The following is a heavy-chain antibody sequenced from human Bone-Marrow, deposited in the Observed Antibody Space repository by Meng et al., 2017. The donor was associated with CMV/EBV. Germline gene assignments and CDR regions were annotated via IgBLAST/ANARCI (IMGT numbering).Heavy chain of an antibody. Sequence: GGSLRLSCAASGFTFDDYGMSWVRQAPGKGLEWVSGINWNGGSTGYADSVKGRFTISRDNAKNSLYLQMNSLRAEDTALYYCARDIGSGSYYFSDYWGQGPRVTGSS. CDR1: GFTFDDYG. V-gene: IGHV3-20*04. CDR2: INWNGGST. D-gene: IGHD3-10*01. CDR3: ARDIGSGSYYFSDY. J-gene: IGHJ4*02.